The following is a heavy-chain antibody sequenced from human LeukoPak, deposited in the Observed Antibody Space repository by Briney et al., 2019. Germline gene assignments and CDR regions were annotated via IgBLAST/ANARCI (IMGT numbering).Heavy chain of an antibody. Sequence: SETLSLTCTVSGGSISSYYWSWIRQPPGKGLEWIGYIYYSGSTNYNPSLKSRVTISVDTSKNQFSLKLSSVTAADTAVYYCARYITMVRGFYFDYWGQGTLVTVSS. CDR2: IYYSGST. J-gene: IGHJ4*02. V-gene: IGHV4-59*12. CDR1: GGSISSYY. D-gene: IGHD3-10*01. CDR3: ARYITMVRGFYFDY.